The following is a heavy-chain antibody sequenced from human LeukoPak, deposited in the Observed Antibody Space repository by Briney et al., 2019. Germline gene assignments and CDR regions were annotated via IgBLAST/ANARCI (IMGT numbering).Heavy chain of an antibody. J-gene: IGHJ4*02. V-gene: IGHV4-39*01. CDR1: GGSISSGSYY. Sequence: SETLSLTCTVSGGSISSGSYYWGWIRQPPGKRLEWIGTIYYSGSAYYYPSLKSRVTISVDTSKNQLSLKLSSVTAADTAVYYCASGDGGYRSGREYYFDYWGRGTPVTVSS. CDR3: ASGDGGYRSGREYYFDY. D-gene: IGHD3-10*01. CDR2: IYYSGSA.